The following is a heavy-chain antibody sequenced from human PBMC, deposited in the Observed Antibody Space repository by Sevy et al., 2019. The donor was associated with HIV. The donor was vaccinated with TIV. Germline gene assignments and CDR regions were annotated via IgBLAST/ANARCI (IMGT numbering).Heavy chain of an antibody. CDR2: IWSDGACQ. J-gene: IGHJ4*02. Sequence: GGSLRLSCAATGFTFSNYAMHWVRQAPGKGMEWVAIIWSDGACQYEADSVKGRFTISRDNSKNTLYLQMNNVRVEDTAVYYCARGGYYYDNAAYYALDSWGQGTLVTVSS. CDR1: GFTFSNYA. D-gene: IGHD3-22*01. V-gene: IGHV3-33*01. CDR3: ARGGYYYDNAAYYALDS.